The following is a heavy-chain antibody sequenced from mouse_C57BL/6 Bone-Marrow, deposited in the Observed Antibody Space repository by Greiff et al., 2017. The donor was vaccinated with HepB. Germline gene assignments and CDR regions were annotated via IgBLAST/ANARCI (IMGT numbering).Heavy chain of an antibody. Sequence: VQLKESGPELVKPGASVKISCKASGYSFTGYYMNWVKQSPEKSLEWIGEINPSTGGTTYNQKFKAKATLTVDKSSSTAYMQLKSLTSEDSAVYYCARLTMVTPYWYFDVWGTGTTVTVSS. CDR2: INPSTGGT. D-gene: IGHD2-1*01. J-gene: IGHJ1*03. CDR3: ARLTMVTPYWYFDV. V-gene: IGHV1-42*01. CDR1: GYSFTGYY.